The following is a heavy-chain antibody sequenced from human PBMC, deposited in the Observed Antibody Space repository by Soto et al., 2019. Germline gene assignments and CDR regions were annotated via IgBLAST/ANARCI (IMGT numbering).Heavy chain of an antibody. CDR1: GFTFSSYG. Sequence: GGSLRLSCAASGFTFSSYGMHWVRQAPGKGLEWVAVIWYDGSNKYYADSVKGRFTISRDNSKNTLYLQMNSLRAEDTAVYYCARADCSSTSCYAPDAFDIWGQGTMVTVSS. V-gene: IGHV3-33*01. D-gene: IGHD2-2*01. CDR2: IWYDGSNK. J-gene: IGHJ3*02. CDR3: ARADCSSTSCYAPDAFDI.